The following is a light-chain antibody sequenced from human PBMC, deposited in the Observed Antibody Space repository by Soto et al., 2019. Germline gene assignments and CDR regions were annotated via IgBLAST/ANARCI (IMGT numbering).Light chain of an antibody. CDR3: QQRSNWPWT. J-gene: IGKJ1*01. CDR1: QSVRSY. V-gene: IGKV3-11*01. Sequence: EIVLTQSPATLSLSPGERATLSCRASQSVRSYLAWYQQKPGQAPRLLIYDASSRATGIPGRFSGSGSGTDCTLTLSSLEPEDFAVYYCQQRSNWPWTFGQGTKVEIK. CDR2: DAS.